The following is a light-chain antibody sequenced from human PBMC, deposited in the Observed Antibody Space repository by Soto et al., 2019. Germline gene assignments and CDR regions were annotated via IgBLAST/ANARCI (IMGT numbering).Light chain of an antibody. V-gene: IGKV1-9*01. CDR2: AAS. J-gene: IGKJ4*01. CDR3: QQLNSYPLT. Sequence: IQFTQSPSSLSASVGDRVTITCRASQGISSYLAWYQQKPGKAPKLLIYAASTLQSGVPSRFSCSGSGTDFTLTISSLQPEDFATYYCQQLNSYPLTFGGGTKVEIK. CDR1: QGISSY.